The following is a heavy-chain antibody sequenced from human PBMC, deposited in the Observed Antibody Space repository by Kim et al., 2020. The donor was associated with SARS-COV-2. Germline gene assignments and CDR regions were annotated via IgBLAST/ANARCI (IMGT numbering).Heavy chain of an antibody. V-gene: IGHV4-39*01. CDR3: ARKSIYGMDV. Sequence: SETLSLTCTVSGGSISSSSYYWGWIRQPPGKGLEWIGSIYYSGSTYYNPSLKSRVTISVDTSKNQFSLKLSSVTAADTAVYYCARKSIYGMDVWGQGTTVTVSS. CDR2: IYYSGST. CDR1: GGSISSSSYY. J-gene: IGHJ6*02.